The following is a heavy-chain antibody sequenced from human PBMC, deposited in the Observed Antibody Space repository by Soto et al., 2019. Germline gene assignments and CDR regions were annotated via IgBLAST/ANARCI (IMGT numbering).Heavy chain of an antibody. Sequence: VASVKVSCKASGYTFTAYYLHWVRQAPGQGLEWMGWINPNSATTKYVEKFQGSVTMTRDTSISTAYMELTSLRSDDTAVYYCARRDYDIRTGYLGPWGQGTLVTVSS. V-gene: IGHV1-2*02. D-gene: IGHD3-9*01. CDR2: INPNSATT. CDR3: ARRDYDIRTGYLGP. CDR1: GYTFTAYY. J-gene: IGHJ5*02.